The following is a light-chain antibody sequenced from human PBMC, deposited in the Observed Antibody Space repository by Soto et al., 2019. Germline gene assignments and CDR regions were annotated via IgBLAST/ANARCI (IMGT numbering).Light chain of an antibody. V-gene: IGKV3-15*01. CDR3: QQYGSSRFT. Sequence: EIVMTQSPATLSVSPGERATLSCRAGQSVGSNLAWYQQKPGQAPRLLIYGASSRATGIPARFSGSGSGTEFTLTISSLQSEDSAVYYCQQYGSSRFTFGPGTKVDIK. J-gene: IGKJ3*01. CDR1: QSVGSN. CDR2: GAS.